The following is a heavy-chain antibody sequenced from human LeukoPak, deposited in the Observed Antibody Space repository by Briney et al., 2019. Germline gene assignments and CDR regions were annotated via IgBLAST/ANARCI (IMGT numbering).Heavy chain of an antibody. CDR2: LSSSSSYT. D-gene: IGHD5-12*01. J-gene: IGHJ4*02. Sequence: GGSLRLSCAASGFTFSDYYMTWIRQAPGKGLKWVSYLSSSSSYTNYADSVKDRFTSSRDNAKNSLYLQMNSLRAEDTAVYYCARCLYSGYDYRTFDYWGQGTLVTVSS. CDR1: GFTFSDYY. CDR3: ARCLYSGYDYRTFDY. V-gene: IGHV3-11*06.